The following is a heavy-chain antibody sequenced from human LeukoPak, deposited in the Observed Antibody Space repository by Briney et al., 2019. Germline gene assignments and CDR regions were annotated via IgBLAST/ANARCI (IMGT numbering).Heavy chain of an antibody. CDR2: IDANGST. V-gene: IGHV4-4*07. CDR3: AKERSGDSDY. J-gene: IGHJ4*02. D-gene: IGHD2-21*02. Sequence: SETLSLTCTVSGVSISPYYWTWIRQPAGKGLEWIGRIDANGSTNYNPSLKSRATISVDTSKNQFSLRLTSVTAADTAVYFCAKERSGDSDYWGQGTLVTVSS. CDR1: GVSISPYY.